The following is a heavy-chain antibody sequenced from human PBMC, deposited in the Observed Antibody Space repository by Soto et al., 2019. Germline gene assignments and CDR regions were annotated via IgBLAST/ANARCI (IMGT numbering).Heavy chain of an antibody. V-gene: IGHV3-74*01. CDR1: GFTFSSYW. D-gene: IGHD6-19*01. Sequence: PVGSLRLSCAASGFTFSSYWMHWVRQAPGKGLVWVSRINSDDITTSYADSVKGRFTISRDNAKNTLYLQINSLTPEDTAVYYCARGYSSGPGVYWGQGTLVTVSS. CDR2: INSDDITT. CDR3: ARGYSSGPGVY. J-gene: IGHJ4*02.